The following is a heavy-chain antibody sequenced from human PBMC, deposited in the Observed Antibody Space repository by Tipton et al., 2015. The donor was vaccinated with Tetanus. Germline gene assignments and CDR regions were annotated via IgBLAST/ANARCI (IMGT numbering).Heavy chain of an antibody. Sequence: TLSLTCAVYGGSFSGYYWSWIRQPPGKGLEWIGEINHSGSTNYNPSLKSRVTISVDTSKNQFSLKLSSVTAADTAVYYCARGERGAIAAPPASRPYYYYGMDVWGQGTTVTVSS. CDR1: GGSFSGYY. CDR3: ARGERGAIAAPPASRPYYYYGMDV. CDR2: INHSGST. J-gene: IGHJ6*02. D-gene: IGHD6-6*01. V-gene: IGHV4-34*01.